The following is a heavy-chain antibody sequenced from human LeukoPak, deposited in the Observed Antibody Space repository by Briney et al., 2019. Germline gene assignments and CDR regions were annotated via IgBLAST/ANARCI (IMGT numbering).Heavy chain of an antibody. CDR3: ARLGSSSSYFDY. D-gene: IGHD6-6*01. V-gene: IGHV1-69*05. Sequence: SVKVSCKASGGTFSSYAIIWVRQAPGQGLEWMGGIIPIFGTANYAQKFQGRVTITTDESTSTAYMELSSLRSEDTAVYYCARLGSSSSYFDYWGQGTLVTVSS. J-gene: IGHJ4*02. CDR2: IIPIFGTA. CDR1: GGTFSSYA.